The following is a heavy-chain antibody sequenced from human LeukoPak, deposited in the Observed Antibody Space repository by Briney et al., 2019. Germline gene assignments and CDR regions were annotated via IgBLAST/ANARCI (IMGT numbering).Heavy chain of an antibody. J-gene: IGHJ6*02. D-gene: IGHD2-2*01. CDR1: GYTFTSYD. V-gene: IGHV1-8*01. Sequence: GASVKVSCKASGYTFTSYDINWVRQATGQGLEWMGWMNPNSGNTGYAQKFQGRVTMTRNTSISTAYMELSSLRSEDTAVYYCASRLPVYPPENYYGMDAWGQGTTVTVSS. CDR2: MNPNSGNT. CDR3: ASRLPVYPPENYYGMDA.